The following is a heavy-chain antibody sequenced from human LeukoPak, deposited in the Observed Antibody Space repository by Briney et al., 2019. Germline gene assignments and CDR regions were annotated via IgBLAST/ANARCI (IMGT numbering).Heavy chain of an antibody. CDR2: ISNNGTTT. CDR3: VRDLGGRSGH. V-gene: IGHV3-74*03. D-gene: IGHD1-26*01. Sequence: GGSLRLSCVGSGFTFSNFWMHWVRQAPGKGPVWVSRISNNGTTTTDADSVRGRFTISRDNAKNTLYLQMNSLRAEDTAVYYCVRDLGGRSGHWGQGTLVTVSS. J-gene: IGHJ4*02. CDR1: GFTFSNFW.